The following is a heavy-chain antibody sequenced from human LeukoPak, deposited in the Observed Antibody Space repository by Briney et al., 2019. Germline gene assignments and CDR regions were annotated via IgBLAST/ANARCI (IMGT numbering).Heavy chain of an antibody. CDR1: GFTFSSYG. Sequence: GGSLRLSCAASGFTFSSYGMHWVRQAPGKGLEWVSGISWNSGSIGYADSVKGRFTISRDNAKNSLYLQMNSLRAEDMALYYCAKDIGSEIAAEIDYWGQGTLVTVSS. V-gene: IGHV3-9*03. CDR2: ISWNSGSI. D-gene: IGHD6-13*01. CDR3: AKDIGSEIAAEIDY. J-gene: IGHJ4*02.